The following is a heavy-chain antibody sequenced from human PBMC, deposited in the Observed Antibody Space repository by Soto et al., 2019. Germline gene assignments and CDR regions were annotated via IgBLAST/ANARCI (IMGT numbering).Heavy chain of an antibody. CDR3: AKDLQPYLYGRGYFDY. V-gene: IGHV3-23*01. J-gene: IGHJ4*02. CDR2: ISSGGNT. D-gene: IGHD3-16*01. Sequence: PGGSLRLSCAASGFTLSSYYMSWVRQAPGKGLEWVSGISSGGNTYYADSVKGRFTISRDNSKNTLYLQMNSLRAEDTAVYYCAKDLQPYLYGRGYFDYWGQGTLVTVSS. CDR1: GFTLSSYY.